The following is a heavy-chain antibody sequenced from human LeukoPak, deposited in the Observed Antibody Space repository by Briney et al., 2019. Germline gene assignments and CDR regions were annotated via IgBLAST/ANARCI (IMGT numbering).Heavy chain of an antibody. CDR3: VRLPILGVVDY. CDR2: IYYGGLT. D-gene: IGHD1-26*01. J-gene: IGHJ4*02. Sequence: KPSETLSLTCTVSGGSINTRSYYWGWIRQPPGKGLEWIGSIYYGGLTYYNPSLKSRVTLSADTSRNHFFLKVNSVTAADTSVYYCVRLPILGVVDYWGQGILVTVSS. V-gene: IGHV4-39*02. CDR1: GGSINTRSYY.